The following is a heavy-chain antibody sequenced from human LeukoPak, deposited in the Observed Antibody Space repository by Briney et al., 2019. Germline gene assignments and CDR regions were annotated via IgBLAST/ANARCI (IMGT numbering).Heavy chain of an antibody. CDR3: ARANDRFYENTYHFDN. V-gene: IGHV4-39*07. J-gene: IGHJ4*02. D-gene: IGHD2/OR15-2a*01. CDR2: VYYSGST. Sequence: SETLSLTCTVSGGSISSSDYYWGWIRQPPGKGLEWIGSVYYSGSTYNNPSLRSRVTVSIDTPKNQFSLKLSSVTAADTAIYYCARANDRFYENTYHFDNWGQGTLVTVS. CDR1: GGSISSSDYY.